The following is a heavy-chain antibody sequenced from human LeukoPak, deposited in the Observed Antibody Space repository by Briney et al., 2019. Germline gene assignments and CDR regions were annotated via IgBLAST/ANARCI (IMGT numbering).Heavy chain of an antibody. CDR2: LHTDGRT. J-gene: IGHJ3*02. D-gene: IGHD6-13*01. Sequence: GGSLRLSCAASGFTVTTTYITWVRQALGKGLEWVSVLHTDGRTYYADSVKGRFTISRDNSKNVLYLHMNSLIAEDTAMYYCARVRERVSSSWYNAFDIWGQGTMVTVSS. CDR1: GFTVTTTY. V-gene: IGHV3-53*01. CDR3: ARVRERVSSSWYNAFDI.